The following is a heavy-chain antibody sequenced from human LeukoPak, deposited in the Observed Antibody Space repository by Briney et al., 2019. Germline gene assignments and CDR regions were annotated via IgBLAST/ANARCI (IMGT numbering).Heavy chain of an antibody. CDR2: MYYSGST. CDR3: ARSQLRLAYYFDY. D-gene: IGHD5-12*01. CDR1: GGSIRSYY. V-gene: IGHV4-59*12. Sequence: PSETLSLTCTVSGGSIRSYYWSWIRQPPGKGLEWIGYMYYSGSTNYNPSLKSRVTISVDMSKNQFSLKLSSVTAADTAVYYCARSQLRLAYYFDYWGQGTLVTVSS. J-gene: IGHJ4*02.